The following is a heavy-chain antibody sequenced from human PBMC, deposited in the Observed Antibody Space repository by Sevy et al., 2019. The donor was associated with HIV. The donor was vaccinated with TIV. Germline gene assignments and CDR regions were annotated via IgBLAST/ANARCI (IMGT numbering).Heavy chain of an antibody. CDR2: IKSKTEGGTA. Sequence: GGSLRLSCAASGFTFSNVWMSWLRQAPGKGQEWVAHIKSKTEGGTADYAAPVKGRFTISRDDSKDTLYLQMNSLKTEDTAVYYCTTGGSLFQHWGQGTLVTVSS. V-gene: IGHV3-15*01. J-gene: IGHJ1*01. CDR1: GFTFSNVW. CDR3: TTGGSLFQH. D-gene: IGHD2-15*01.